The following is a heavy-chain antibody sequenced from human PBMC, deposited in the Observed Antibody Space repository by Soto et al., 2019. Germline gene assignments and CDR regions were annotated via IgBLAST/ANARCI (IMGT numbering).Heavy chain of an antibody. Sequence: ASVKVSCKASGYTFTGYYMHWVRQAPGQGLEWMGWINPNSGGTNYAQKFQGRVTMTRDTSISTAYMELSRLRSDDTAVYYCARFTIFGVVLDYWGKGTLVTVSS. CDR2: INPNSGGT. J-gene: IGHJ4*02. CDR1: GYTFTGYY. V-gene: IGHV1-2*02. CDR3: ARFTIFGVVLDY. D-gene: IGHD3-3*01.